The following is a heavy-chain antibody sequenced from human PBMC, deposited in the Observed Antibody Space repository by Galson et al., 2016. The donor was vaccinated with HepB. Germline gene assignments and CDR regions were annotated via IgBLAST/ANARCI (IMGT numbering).Heavy chain of an antibody. D-gene: IGHD6-13*01. V-gene: IGHV3-23*01. Sequence: SLRLSCAASGFTFSNYAVAWVRQAPGKGLEWVSAISHSGGSTFYADSVKGRFTISRDNSKNTVFLQLTSLRAEDTAVYYCAKDKRGHSSAWYWYFDYWGPGTLVSVSS. J-gene: IGHJ4*02. CDR3: AKDKRGHSSAWYWYFDY. CDR2: ISHSGGST. CDR1: GFTFSNYA.